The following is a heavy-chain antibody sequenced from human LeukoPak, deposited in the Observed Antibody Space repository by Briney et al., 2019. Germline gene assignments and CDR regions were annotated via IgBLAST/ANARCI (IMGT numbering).Heavy chain of an antibody. J-gene: IGHJ6*04. CDR2: INPNSGGT. CDR3: ARYHGALRFLEWSPDV. D-gene: IGHD3-3*01. V-gene: IGHV1-2*02. Sequence: ASVEVSCKASGYTFTGYYMHWVRQAPGQGLEWMGWINPNSGGTNYAQKFQGRVTMTRDTSISTAYMELSRLRSDDTAVYYCARYHGALRFLEWSPDVWGKGTTVTVSS. CDR1: GYTFTGYY.